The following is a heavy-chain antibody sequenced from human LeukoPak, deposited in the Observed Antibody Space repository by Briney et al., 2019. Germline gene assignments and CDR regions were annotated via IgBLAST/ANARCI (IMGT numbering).Heavy chain of an antibody. CDR2: ISYDGSNK. D-gene: IGHD1-26*01. Sequence: GGSLRLSCAASGFTFSSYAMHWVRQAPGKGLEWVAVISYDGSNKYYADSVKGRFTISRDNSKNTLYLQMNSLRAEDTAVYYCAREGSGSHMVWYYYGMDVWGQGTTVTVSS. CDR1: GFTFSSYA. V-gene: IGHV3-30-3*01. J-gene: IGHJ6*02. CDR3: AREGSGSHMVWYYYGMDV.